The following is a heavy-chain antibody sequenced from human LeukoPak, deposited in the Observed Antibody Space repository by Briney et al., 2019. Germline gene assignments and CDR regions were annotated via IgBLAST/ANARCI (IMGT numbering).Heavy chain of an antibody. D-gene: IGHD4-23*01. Sequence: ASVKVSCKASGYTFTSYAMNWVRQAPGQGLEWMGWINTNTGNPTYAQGFTGRFVFSLDTSVSTAYLQINTLKAEDTAVYYCARPELRWSAYYYMDVWGKGTTVTISS. V-gene: IGHV7-4-1*02. CDR1: GYTFTSYA. J-gene: IGHJ6*03. CDR3: ARPELRWSAYYYMDV. CDR2: INTNTGNP.